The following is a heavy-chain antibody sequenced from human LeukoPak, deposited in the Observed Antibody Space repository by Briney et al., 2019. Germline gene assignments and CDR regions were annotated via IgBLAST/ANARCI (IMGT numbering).Heavy chain of an antibody. CDR3: ARHGLEAMVRDFTYDAFDI. CDR1: GGSISSGDYY. CDR2: IYYSGST. Sequence: SETLSLTCTVSGGSISSGDYYWSWIRQPPGKGLEWIGYIYYSGSTYYNPSLKSRVTISVDTSKNQFSLKLSSVTAADTAVYYCARHGLEAMVRDFTYDAFDIWGQGTMVTVSS. V-gene: IGHV4-30-4*01. D-gene: IGHD3-10*01. J-gene: IGHJ3*02.